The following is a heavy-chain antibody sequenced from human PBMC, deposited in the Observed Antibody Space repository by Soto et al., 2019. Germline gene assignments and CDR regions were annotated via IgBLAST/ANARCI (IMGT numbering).Heavy chain of an antibody. Sequence: GSLRLSGVASGFAFWGDWMSWVRQARGKGLEWVANIKQDGSKAQYLESVRGRFTISRDNSKSSVYLQMNSLRAEDTALYYCARDFYGGSSYGPGDSWGQGTLVTVSS. D-gene: IGHD2-15*01. V-gene: IGHV3-7*01. CDR2: IKQDGSKA. CDR1: GFAFWGDW. CDR3: ARDFYGGSSYGPGDS. J-gene: IGHJ4*02.